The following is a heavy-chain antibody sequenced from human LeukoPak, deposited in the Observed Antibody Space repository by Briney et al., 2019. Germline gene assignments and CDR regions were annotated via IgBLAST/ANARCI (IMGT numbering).Heavy chain of an antibody. Sequence: GASVKVSCKASGYTFTSYDINWVRQATGQGLEGMGWMNPNSGNTGYAQKFQGRVTMTRNTSISTAYMELSSLRSEDTAVYYCARGYCSSTSCSNWFDPWGQGTLVTVSS. CDR1: GYTFTSYD. V-gene: IGHV1-8*01. D-gene: IGHD2-2*01. CDR3: ARGYCSSTSCSNWFDP. CDR2: MNPNSGNT. J-gene: IGHJ5*02.